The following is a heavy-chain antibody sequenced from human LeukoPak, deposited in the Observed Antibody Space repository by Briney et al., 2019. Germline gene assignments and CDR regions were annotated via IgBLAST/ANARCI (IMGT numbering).Heavy chain of an antibody. CDR2: IYYSGST. J-gene: IGHJ6*02. V-gene: IGHV4-61*01. CDR3: ARAASDSYGMDV. Sequence: SETLSLTCTVSGGSFSSGSYYWSWIRQPPGKGLEWLGYIYYSGSTNYNPSLKSRVTISVDTSKNQFSLKLSSVTAADTAVYYCARAASDSYGMDVWGQGTTVTVSS. CDR1: GGSFSSGSYY.